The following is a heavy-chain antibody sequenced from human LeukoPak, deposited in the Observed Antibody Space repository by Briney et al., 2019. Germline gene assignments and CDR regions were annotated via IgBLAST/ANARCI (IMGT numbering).Heavy chain of an antibody. J-gene: IGHJ4*02. Sequence: PGGSLRLSCAASGFTFSDNWMSWVRQPPGKGLEWVATIKQDGGGKFYVGSVEGRFTISRDNAKKSLYLQMNGLRVEDTAVYYCAGLGGTVTWDYWGQGTLVTVSS. CDR3: AGLGGTVTWDY. CDR2: IKQDGGGK. D-gene: IGHD4-17*01. V-gene: IGHV3-7*01. CDR1: GFTFSDNW.